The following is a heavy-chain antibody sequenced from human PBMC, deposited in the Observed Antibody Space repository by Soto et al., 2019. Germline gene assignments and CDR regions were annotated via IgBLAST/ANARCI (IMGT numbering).Heavy chain of an antibody. J-gene: IGHJ6*02. CDR2: NYYSGST. V-gene: IGHV4-61*01. CDR1: GGSVSSGSYY. CDR3: XXXXXXXXYYYGMDV. Sequence: QVQLQESGPGLVKPSETLSLTCTVSGGSVSSGSYYWSWIRQPPGKGLEWIGYNYYSGSTNYNPSHKSRATISVDTXXXQXXXXXXXXXXXXXXXXXXXXXXXXXXYYYGMDVWGQGTTVTVSS.